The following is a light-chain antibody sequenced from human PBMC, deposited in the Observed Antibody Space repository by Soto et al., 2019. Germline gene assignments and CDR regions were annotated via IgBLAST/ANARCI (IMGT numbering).Light chain of an antibody. Sequence: EIVLTQSPATLSLSPGERATLSCRASQYVGTYLVRYQQKPGQSPRLLLYDASHRAIGVPARFSGSGSGTDFTLTISSLEPEDFAIYYCQQRNNWPITFGQGTRLEIK. CDR2: DAS. V-gene: IGKV3-11*01. J-gene: IGKJ5*01. CDR3: QQRNNWPIT. CDR1: QYVGTY.